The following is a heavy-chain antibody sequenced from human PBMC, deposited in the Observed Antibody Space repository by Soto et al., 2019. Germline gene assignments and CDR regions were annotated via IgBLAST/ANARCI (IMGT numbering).Heavy chain of an antibody. V-gene: IGHV4-59*01. CDR1: GDSINSYY. CDR2: SYKSWTT. CDR3: ARTNDNSGPNTGGYAFDI. J-gene: IGHJ3*02. Sequence: QVQLQESGPGLVKPSETLSFTCTVSGDSINSYYWSWIRQPPGKGLEWIAYSYKSWTTNYNPSLKSRVTISVDTSKNEFSHKLSSVTAADTAAYYCARTNDNSGPNTGGYAFDIWSQGTMLTVAS. D-gene: IGHD3-22*01.